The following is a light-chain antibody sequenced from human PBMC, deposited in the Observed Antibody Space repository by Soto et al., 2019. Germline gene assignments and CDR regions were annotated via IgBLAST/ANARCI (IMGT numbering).Light chain of an antibody. V-gene: IGKV3-15*01. CDR3: QQYDDRAPYT. Sequence: EIVMTQSPATLSVSPGDRATLSCRASQSVKINLAWYQVKPGQAPRLLIYGAATRAPGIPSRFSGSGSGTQFTLTISSLQSEDFAVYYCQQYDDRAPYTFGQGTKLEIK. CDR2: GAA. CDR1: QSVKIN. J-gene: IGKJ2*01.